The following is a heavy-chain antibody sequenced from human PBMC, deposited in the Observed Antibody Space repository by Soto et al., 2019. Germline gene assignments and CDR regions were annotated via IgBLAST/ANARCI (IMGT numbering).Heavy chain of an antibody. CDR2: IYSTGST. Sequence: LPLQESGPGLVKSSGTLSLTCTVSGDSINSRIFFWGWIRQPPGKGLEWVGSIYSTGSTYHYPSLKSRVTISVDTSKNQFSLTLSSVTAADTAVYYCARHTVTTPFDYWGQGSPVTVSS. J-gene: IGHJ4*02. V-gene: IGHV4-39*01. CDR1: GDSINSRIFF. CDR3: ARHTVTTPFDY. D-gene: IGHD4-17*01.